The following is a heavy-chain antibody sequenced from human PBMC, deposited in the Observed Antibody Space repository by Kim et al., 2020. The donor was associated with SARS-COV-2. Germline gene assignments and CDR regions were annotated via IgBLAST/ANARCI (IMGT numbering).Heavy chain of an antibody. J-gene: IGHJ6*02. Sequence: ASVKVSCKASGYTFTSYAMHWVRQAPGQRLEWMGWINAGNGNTKYSQKFQGRVTITRDTSASTAYMELSSLRSEDTAVYYCARDIGIAAAGYGMDVWGQGTTVTVSS. D-gene: IGHD6-13*01. CDR3: ARDIGIAAAGYGMDV. CDR2: INAGNGNT. V-gene: IGHV1-3*01. CDR1: GYTFTSYA.